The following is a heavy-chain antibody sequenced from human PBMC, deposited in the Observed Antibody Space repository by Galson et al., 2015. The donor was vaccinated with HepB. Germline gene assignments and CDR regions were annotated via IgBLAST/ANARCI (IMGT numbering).Heavy chain of an antibody. V-gene: IGHV3-72*01. J-gene: IGHJ4*02. CDR1: GFAFRDYH. CDR3: VRDSMNYFFDH. Sequence: SLRLSCAASGFAFRDYHMDWARQAPGKGLECVARSLKKGHGYATEYAVSVRVSFTISRDASNDSLYLQTNSLKTEDTAVYYCVRDSMNYFFDHWGQGALVTVSS. D-gene: IGHD1-7*01. CDR2: SLKKGHGYAT.